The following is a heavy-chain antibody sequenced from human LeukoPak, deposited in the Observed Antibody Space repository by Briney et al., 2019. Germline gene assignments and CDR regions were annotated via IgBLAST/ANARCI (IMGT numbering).Heavy chain of an antibody. D-gene: IGHD2-8*01. CDR2: IGTAGDT. V-gene: IGHV3-13*04. CDR3: ARGSNTHFDY. Sequence: PGGSLRLSCAASGFTFSNNDMHWVRQATGKGLEWVSAIGTAGDTYYPGSVRGRFTMSRENAKNSLYLQMNSLAAGDTAVYYCARGSNTHFDYWGQGILVTVSS. CDR1: GFTFSNND. J-gene: IGHJ4*02.